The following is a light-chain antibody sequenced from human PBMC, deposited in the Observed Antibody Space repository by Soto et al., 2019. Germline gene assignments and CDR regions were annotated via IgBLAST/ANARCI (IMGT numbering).Light chain of an antibody. Sequence: EIVLTQSPGTLSLSPGERATLSCRASQSVSSSYLAWYQQKPGQAPRPLIYGASSRATGIPDRFSGSGSWSYLTLTISTLEPEVFAVYYYHQYGSSPPWTFGHGTKVEIK. V-gene: IGKV3-20*01. CDR3: HQYGSSPPWT. CDR2: GAS. J-gene: IGKJ1*01. CDR1: QSVSSSY.